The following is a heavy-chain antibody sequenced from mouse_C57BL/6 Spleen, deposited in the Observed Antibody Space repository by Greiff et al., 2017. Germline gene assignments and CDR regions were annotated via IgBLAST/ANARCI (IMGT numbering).Heavy chain of an antibody. D-gene: IGHD3-2*02. CDR1: GYTFTDYE. CDR3: TKGSSGYPLDY. J-gene: IGHJ2*01. CDR2: IDPETGGT. Sequence: QVQLQQSGAELVRPGASVTLSCKASGYTFTDYEMHWVKQTPVHGLEWIGAIDPETGGTAYNQKFKGKAILTADKSSSTAYMELRSLTSEDSAVYYCTKGSSGYPLDYWGQGATLTGSS. V-gene: IGHV1-15*01.